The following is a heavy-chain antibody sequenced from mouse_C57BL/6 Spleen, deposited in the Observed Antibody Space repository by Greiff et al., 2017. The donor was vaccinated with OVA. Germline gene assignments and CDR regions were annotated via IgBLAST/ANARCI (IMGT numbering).Heavy chain of an antibody. CDR3: AGGYDGAYFDY. Sequence: EVQGVESGGDLVKPGGSLKLSCAASGFTFSSYGMSWVRQTPDKRLEWVATISSGGSYTYYPDSVKGRFTISRDNAKNTLYLQMSSLKSEDTAMDYCAGGYDGAYFDYWGQGTTLTVSS. D-gene: IGHD2-2*01. CDR2: ISSGGSYT. J-gene: IGHJ2*01. CDR1: GFTFSSYG. V-gene: IGHV5-6*01.